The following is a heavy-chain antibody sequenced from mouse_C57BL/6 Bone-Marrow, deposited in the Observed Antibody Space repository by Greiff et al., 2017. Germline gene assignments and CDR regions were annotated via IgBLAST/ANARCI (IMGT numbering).Heavy chain of an antibody. CDR2: ISSGSSTI. CDR1: GFTFSDYG. Sequence: VQLKESGGGLVKPGGSLKLSCAASGFTFSDYGMHWVRQAPEKGLEWVAYISSGSSTIYYADTVKGRFTISRDTAKNTLFLQMTSLRSEDTAMYYCARNYYQDYWGQGTTLTVSS. CDR3: ARNYYQDY. J-gene: IGHJ2*01. D-gene: IGHD1-1*01. V-gene: IGHV5-17*01.